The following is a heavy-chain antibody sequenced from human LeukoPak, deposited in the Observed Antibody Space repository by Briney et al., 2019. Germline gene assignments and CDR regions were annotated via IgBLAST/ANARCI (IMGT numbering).Heavy chain of an antibody. CDR1: GYTFTSYA. V-gene: IGHV1-3*03. D-gene: IGHD1-26*01. Sequence: ASVKVSCKASGYTFTSYAMHWVRQAPGQRLEWMGWINAGNGNTKYSQEFQGRVTMTRNTSISTAYMELSSLRSEDTAVYYCARGRGACDYWGQGTLVTVSS. J-gene: IGHJ4*02. CDR3: ARGRGACDY. CDR2: INAGNGNT.